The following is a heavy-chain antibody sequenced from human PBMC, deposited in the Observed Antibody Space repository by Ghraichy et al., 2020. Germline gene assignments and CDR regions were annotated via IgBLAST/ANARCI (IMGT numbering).Heavy chain of an antibody. CDR1: GYTFTSYY. Sequence: ASVKVSCKASGYTFTSYYMHWVRQAPGQGLEWMGIINPSGGSTSYAQKFQGRVTMTRDTSTSTVYMELSSLRSEDTAVYYCARERTIFGVVIGRGWFDPWGQGTLVTVSS. J-gene: IGHJ5*02. CDR2: INPSGGST. D-gene: IGHD3-3*01. V-gene: IGHV1-46*01. CDR3: ARERTIFGVVIGRGWFDP.